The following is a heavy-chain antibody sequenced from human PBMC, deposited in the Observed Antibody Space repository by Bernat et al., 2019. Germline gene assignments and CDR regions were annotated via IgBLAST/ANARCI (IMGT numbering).Heavy chain of an antibody. J-gene: IGHJ3*02. Sequence: QVQLVESGGGVVQPGRSLRLSCAASGFTFSSYGMHWVRQAPGEGREWVAVIWYDATNKYYAESVKGRFTISRDNSKSTLYLQVNSLRAEDTAVYYCARDKGYCSGVGCYSFGALDIWGQGTMVTVSS. CDR2: IWYDATNK. D-gene: IGHD2-15*01. CDR1: GFTFSSYG. CDR3: ARDKGYCSGVGCYSFGALDI. V-gene: IGHV3-33*01.